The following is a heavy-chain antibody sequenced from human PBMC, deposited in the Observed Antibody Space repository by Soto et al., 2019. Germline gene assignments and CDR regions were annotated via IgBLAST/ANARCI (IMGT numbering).Heavy chain of an antibody. CDR1: GFTFSTYG. CDR2: IWYDGSSK. Sequence: GGSLRLSCAASGFTFSTYGMHWVRQAPGKGLEWVAVIWYDGSSKYYVDSVKGRFTISRDNSKTTLYLQMYSLRAEDTAVYYCARDRGIAARDHYDYYGLDVWGQGTTVTVSS. CDR3: ARDRGIAARDHYDYYGLDV. J-gene: IGHJ6*02. V-gene: IGHV3-33*01. D-gene: IGHD6-6*01.